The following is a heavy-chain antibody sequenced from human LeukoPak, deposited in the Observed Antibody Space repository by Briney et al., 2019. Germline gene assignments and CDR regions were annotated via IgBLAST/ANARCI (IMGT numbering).Heavy chain of an antibody. CDR3: ARARETEAIDS. Sequence: SETLSLTCAVYGGSFSGYYWTWIRQPPGKGLEWIGEINHSESTNYNPSLKSRVTTSVDTSKNQFSLKVRSVTAADTAVYYCARARETEAIDSWGQGTLVTVSS. CDR1: GGSFSGYY. D-gene: IGHD6-25*01. CDR2: INHSEST. V-gene: IGHV4-34*01. J-gene: IGHJ4*02.